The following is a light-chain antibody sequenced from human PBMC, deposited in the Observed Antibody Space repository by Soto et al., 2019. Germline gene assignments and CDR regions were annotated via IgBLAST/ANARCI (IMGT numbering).Light chain of an antibody. CDR1: QSVSSY. V-gene: IGKV3-11*01. CDR3: QQRSN. Sequence: EIVLTQSPATLSLSPGERATLSCRASQSVSSYLAWYQQKPGQAPRLLIYDASNRATGIPARFSGSGSGTDFTRTISSLGPEDFAVYYCQQRSNFGQGTKLEIK. CDR2: DAS. J-gene: IGKJ2*01.